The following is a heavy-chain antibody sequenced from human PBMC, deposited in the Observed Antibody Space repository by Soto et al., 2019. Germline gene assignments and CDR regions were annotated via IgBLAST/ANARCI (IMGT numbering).Heavy chain of an antibody. Sequence: QVHLVQSGAEVKKPGASVKVSCKASGYTFTNYDINWVRQAPGQGLEWMGWISTYTGNTNYAQKLQARDTMTTDTSTRTAYVEMRSPRSDDTDVYYCARGYYHGSGRPTQGGMDVWGQGTTVTVSS. J-gene: IGHJ6*02. CDR1: GYTFTNYD. D-gene: IGHD3-10*01. CDR2: ISTYTGNT. V-gene: IGHV1-18*01. CDR3: ARGYYHGSGRPTQGGMDV.